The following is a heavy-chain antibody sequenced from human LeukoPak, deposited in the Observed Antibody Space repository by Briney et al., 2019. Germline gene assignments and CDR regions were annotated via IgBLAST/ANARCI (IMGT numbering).Heavy chain of an antibody. CDR2: IRYDGSNK. CDR3: AKDFTRGTRFGKIPHYFDY. Sequence: GGSLRLSCAASGFTFSTYGMHWVRQAPGKGLEWVAFIRYDGSNKYYADSVKGRFTISRDSSKNTLYLQMNSLRAEDTAVYYCAKDFTRGTRFGKIPHYFDYWGRGTLVTVSS. CDR1: GFTFSTYG. J-gene: IGHJ4*02. D-gene: IGHD3-10*01. V-gene: IGHV3-30*02.